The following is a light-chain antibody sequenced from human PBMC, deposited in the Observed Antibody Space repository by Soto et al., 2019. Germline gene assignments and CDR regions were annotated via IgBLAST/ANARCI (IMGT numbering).Light chain of an antibody. V-gene: IGKV1-39*01. CDR2: GGS. CDR3: QQSYNITFT. Sequence: DIQRTQSPSSLSASVGDRVTITCRASQSVTRNLNWYQKKPGKDPQVLIYGGSALQSGVPSRFSGSGSGTDFNLTISSLQTEDFASYVCQQSYNITFTVGPGTKVDIK. J-gene: IGKJ3*01. CDR1: QSVTRN.